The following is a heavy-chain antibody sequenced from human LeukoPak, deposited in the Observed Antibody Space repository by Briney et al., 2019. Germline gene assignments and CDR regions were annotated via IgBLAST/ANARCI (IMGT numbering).Heavy chain of an antibody. CDR1: GFTFSSYS. CDR2: ISSSSSYI. D-gene: IGHD3-10*02. V-gene: IGHV3-21*01. J-gene: IGHJ4*02. CDR3: ARVEGYYIGDYFDY. Sequence: GGSLRLSCAASGFTFSSYSMNWVRQAPGKGLEWVSSISSSSSYIYYADSVKGRFTISRDNAKNSLYLQMNSLRAEDTAVYYCARVEGYYIGDYFDYWGQGTLVTVSS.